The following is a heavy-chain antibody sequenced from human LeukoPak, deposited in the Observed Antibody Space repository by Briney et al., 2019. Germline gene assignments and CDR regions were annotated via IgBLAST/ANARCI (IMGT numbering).Heavy chain of an antibody. V-gene: IGHV3-7*05. D-gene: IGHD3-16*01. J-gene: IGHJ4*02. CDR3: ANDLRLGGRGPEN. Sequence: QAGGALILSCAASGFTFSAYRMSWVRQAPGKGLEWVADINQDGSETYHVASMKGRFTISRDNAKNSLYLQMNSLRAEDTAVYFCANDLRLGGRGPENWGQGTLVTVSS. CDR2: INQDGSET. CDR1: GFTFSAYR.